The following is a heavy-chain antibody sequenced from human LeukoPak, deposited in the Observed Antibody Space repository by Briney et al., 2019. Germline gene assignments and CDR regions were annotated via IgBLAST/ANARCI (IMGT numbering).Heavy chain of an antibody. CDR2: ISYDGSNK. V-gene: IGHV3-30-3*01. CDR1: GFTFSSYA. CDR3: AKDLPADSSGYDY. Sequence: GRSLRLSCAASGFTFSSYAMHWVRQAPGKGLEWVAVISYDGSNKYYADSVKGRFTISRDNSKNTLYLQMNSLRAEDTAVYYCAKDLPADSSGYDYWGQGTLVTVSS. D-gene: IGHD3-22*01. J-gene: IGHJ4*02.